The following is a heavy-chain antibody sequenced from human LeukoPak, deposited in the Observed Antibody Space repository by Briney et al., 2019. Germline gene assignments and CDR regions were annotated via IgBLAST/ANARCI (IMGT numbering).Heavy chain of an antibody. CDR1: GYTFTSYG. CDR3: ARDCGNCGGAPDDTFDI. V-gene: IGHV1-18*01. D-gene: IGHD2-21*01. CDR2: ISAYNGNT. J-gene: IGHJ3*02. Sequence: GASVKVSCKASGYTFTSYGISWVRQAPGQGLEWMGWISAYNGNTNYAQKVQGRVTMTTDTSTNTAYLELRSLGSDDTAVYYCARDCGNCGGAPDDTFDIWGQGTMVTVSS.